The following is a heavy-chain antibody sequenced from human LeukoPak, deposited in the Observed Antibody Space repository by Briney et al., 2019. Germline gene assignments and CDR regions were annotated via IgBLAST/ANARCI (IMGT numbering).Heavy chain of an antibody. CDR2: IRYDGSDK. CDR1: GFSFSNSW. J-gene: IGHJ4*02. Sequence: PGGSLRLSCAASGFSFSNSWMTWVRQAPGKGLEGVAFIRYDGSDKYYAEFVKGRFTISRGSSKNTVYLQMNSLRDEDTAVYYCAKSPYRGGSSWTEFDYWGQGTLVTVSS. V-gene: IGHV3-30*02. CDR3: AKSPYRGGSSWTEFDY. D-gene: IGHD6-13*01.